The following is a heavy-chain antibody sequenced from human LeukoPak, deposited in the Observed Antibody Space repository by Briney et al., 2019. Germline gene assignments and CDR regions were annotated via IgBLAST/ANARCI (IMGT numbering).Heavy chain of an antibody. Sequence: GRSLRLSCAASGFTFDDYAMHWVRQAPGKGLEWVSGISWNSGSIGYADSVKGRFTISRDNAKNSLYLQMNSLRAEDTALYYCAKSVGARVRHHDSSGYYDYWGQGTLVTVSS. V-gene: IGHV3-9*01. CDR3: AKSVGARVRHHDSSGYYDY. J-gene: IGHJ4*02. D-gene: IGHD3-22*01. CDR2: ISWNSGSI. CDR1: GFTFDDYA.